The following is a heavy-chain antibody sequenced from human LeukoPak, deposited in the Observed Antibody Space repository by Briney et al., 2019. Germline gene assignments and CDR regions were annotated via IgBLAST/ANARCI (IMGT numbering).Heavy chain of an antibody. CDR3: ARDLGYSSSWHHFDY. CDR2: ISYDGSNK. D-gene: IGHD6-13*01. J-gene: IGHJ4*02. CDR1: GFTFSSYA. Sequence: PGGSLRLSSAASGFTFSSYAMHWVRQAPGKGLEWVAVISYDGSNKYYADSVKGRFTISRDNSKNTLYLQMNSLRAEDTAVYYCARDLGYSSSWHHFDYWGQGTLVTVSS. V-gene: IGHV3-30-3*01.